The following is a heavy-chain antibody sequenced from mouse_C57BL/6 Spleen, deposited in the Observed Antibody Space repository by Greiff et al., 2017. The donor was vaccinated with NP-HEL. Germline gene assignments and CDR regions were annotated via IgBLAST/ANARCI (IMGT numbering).Heavy chain of an antibody. Sequence: QVQLQQPGAELVKPGASVKLSCKASGYTFTSYWMQWVKQRPGQGLEWIGEIDPSDSYTNYNQKFKGKATLTVDTSSSTAYMQLSSLTSEDSAVYYCARTRYGNSPYWYFDVWGTGTTVTVSS. CDR1: GYTFTSYW. CDR3: ARTRYGNSPYWYFDV. V-gene: IGHV1-50*01. D-gene: IGHD2-10*02. CDR2: IDPSDSYT. J-gene: IGHJ1*03.